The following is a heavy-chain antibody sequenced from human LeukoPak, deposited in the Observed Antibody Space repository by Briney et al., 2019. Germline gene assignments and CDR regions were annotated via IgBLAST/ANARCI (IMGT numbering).Heavy chain of an antibody. Sequence: GESLKISCEVSGHRFTNHWIGWVRQMPGKGLEWMGIINLGDSDTKYSPSFQGQVTTSLDKSISTAYLQWRSLKASDTAMYYCARRPYSGSPNWFDPWGQGTLVTVSS. CDR1: GHRFTNHW. CDR3: ARRPYSGSPNWFDP. V-gene: IGHV5-51*01. D-gene: IGHD1-26*01. CDR2: INLGDSDT. J-gene: IGHJ5*02.